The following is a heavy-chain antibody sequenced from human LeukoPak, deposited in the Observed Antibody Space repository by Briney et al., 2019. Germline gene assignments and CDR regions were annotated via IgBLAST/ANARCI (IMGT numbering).Heavy chain of an antibody. V-gene: IGHV5-51*01. CDR2: IYPGDSDT. Sequence: PGGSLRLSCKGSGYTFSSYWICWVRQMPGKGLEWMGIIYPGDSDTRYSPSLQGQVTISVDTSIGTAYLQWSSLKASDTAMYYCARLLKPMEDLDYWGQGTLVTVSS. CDR1: GYTFSSYW. J-gene: IGHJ4*02. CDR3: ARLLKPMEDLDY. D-gene: IGHD1-26*01.